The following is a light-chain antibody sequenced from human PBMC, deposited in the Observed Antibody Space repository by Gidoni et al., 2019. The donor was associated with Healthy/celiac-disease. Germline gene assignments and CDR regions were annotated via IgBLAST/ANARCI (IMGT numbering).Light chain of an antibody. CDR2: GAS. Sequence: EIVMTQSPATLSVSPGERATLSCRASQSVSSNLAWYQQKPGQAPRPLIDGASTRATGIPARFSGSGSGTEFTLTISSLQSEDFAVYYCQQYNNWQLTFGGGTKVEIK. V-gene: IGKV3-15*01. CDR1: QSVSSN. J-gene: IGKJ4*01. CDR3: QQYNNWQLT.